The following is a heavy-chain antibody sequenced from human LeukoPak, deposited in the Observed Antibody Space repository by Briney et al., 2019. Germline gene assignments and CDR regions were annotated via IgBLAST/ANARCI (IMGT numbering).Heavy chain of an antibody. CDR2: ISWNGGCT. J-gene: IGHJ6*03. V-gene: IGHV3-43D*03. CDR3: AKDIGCSSTSCPSYHYYYYMDV. CDR1: GFTFDDYA. Sequence: GGSLRLSCAASGFTFDDYAMHWVRQVPGKGLEWVSLISWNGGCTDYADSVKGRFTISRDNSKNSLYLQMNSLRAEDTALYYCAKDIGCSSTSCPSYHYYYYMDVWGKGTTVTVSS. D-gene: IGHD2-2*01.